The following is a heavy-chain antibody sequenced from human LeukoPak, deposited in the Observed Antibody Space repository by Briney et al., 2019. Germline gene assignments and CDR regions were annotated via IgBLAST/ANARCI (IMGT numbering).Heavy chain of an antibody. V-gene: IGHV1-69*04. J-gene: IGHJ4*02. D-gene: IGHD4-17*01. Sequence: SVKVSCKASGGTFSSYAISWVRQAPGQGLEWMGRIIPILGIANYAQKFQGRVTITADKSTSTAYVELSSLRSEDTAVYYCARDSTTVTTTGNWGYWGQGTLVTVSS. CDR3: ARDSTTVTTTGNWGY. CDR2: IIPILGIA. CDR1: GGTFSSYA.